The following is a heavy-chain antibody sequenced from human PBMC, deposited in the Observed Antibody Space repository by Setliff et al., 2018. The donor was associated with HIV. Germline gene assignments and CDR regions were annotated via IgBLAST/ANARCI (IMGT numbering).Heavy chain of an antibody. V-gene: IGHV4-59*08. CDR1: GGSITSHY. CDR2: MYNSGST. D-gene: IGHD3-3*01. Sequence: SETLSLTCTVSGGSITSHYWSWIRQPPGKGLEWIGYMYNSGSTNYNPSLKSRVTISVDMSNDQFSLKVTSVTAADTAVYYCMRGRSITIFGVAYFDFWGQGTQVTVSS. J-gene: IGHJ4*02. CDR3: MRGRSITIFGVAYFDF.